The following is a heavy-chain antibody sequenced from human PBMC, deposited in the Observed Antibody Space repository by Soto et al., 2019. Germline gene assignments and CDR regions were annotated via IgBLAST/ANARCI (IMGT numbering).Heavy chain of an antibody. V-gene: IGHV3-23*01. CDR1: GFTFSSYA. Sequence: GGSLRLSCAASGFTFSSYAMSWVRQAPGKGLEWVSAISGSGGSTYYADSVKGRFTISRDNSKNTLYLQMNSLRAEDTAVYYCAKDREVRGVMTTHFDYWGQGTLVTVSS. CDR2: ISGSGGST. J-gene: IGHJ4*02. D-gene: IGHD3-10*01. CDR3: AKDREVRGVMTTHFDY.